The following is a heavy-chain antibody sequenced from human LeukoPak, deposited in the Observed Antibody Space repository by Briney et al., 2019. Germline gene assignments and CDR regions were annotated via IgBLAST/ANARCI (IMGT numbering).Heavy chain of an antibody. Sequence: ETLSLTCTVSGGSISTYYWSWLRQPPGKGLEWTGYIYYSGSTNYNPSLKSRVTISVDTSKNQFSLKLSSVTAADTAVYYCARMYFYDSSGFQKGAFDIWGQGTMVTVSS. CDR1: GGSISTYY. CDR3: ARMYFYDSSGFQKGAFDI. D-gene: IGHD3-22*01. CDR2: IYYSGST. V-gene: IGHV4-59*08. J-gene: IGHJ3*02.